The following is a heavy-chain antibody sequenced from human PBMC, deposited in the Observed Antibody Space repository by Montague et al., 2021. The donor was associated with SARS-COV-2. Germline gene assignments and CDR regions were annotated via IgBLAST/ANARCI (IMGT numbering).Heavy chain of an antibody. CDR3: ARDPRYSLSWSFDY. Sequence: CAISGDSVSSNTAAWNWIRQSSSRGLECLGRTYYRPKWYYDYAVSVKRRMTISPDTPKNQFSLQLSSVTPEYRAVYYCARDPRYSLSWSFDYWGQGTLVTVSS. D-gene: IGHD6-13*01. CDR2: TYYRPKWYY. V-gene: IGHV6-1*01. J-gene: IGHJ4*02. CDR1: GDSVSSNTAA.